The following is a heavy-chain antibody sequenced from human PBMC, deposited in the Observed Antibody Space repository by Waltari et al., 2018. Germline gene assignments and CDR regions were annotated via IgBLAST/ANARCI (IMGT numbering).Heavy chain of an antibody. Sequence: QVQLQESGPGLVKPSETLSLTCAVSGYSISSGYYWGWIRQPPGKGLEWIGSIYHSGSTYYNPSLKSRVTISVDTSKNQFSLKLSSVTAADTAVYYCARQGHYSSGSHPLYYFDYWGQGTLVTVSS. CDR2: IYHSGST. CDR3: ARQGHYSSGSHPLYYFDY. V-gene: IGHV4-38-2*01. CDR1: GYSISSGYY. J-gene: IGHJ4*02. D-gene: IGHD6-19*01.